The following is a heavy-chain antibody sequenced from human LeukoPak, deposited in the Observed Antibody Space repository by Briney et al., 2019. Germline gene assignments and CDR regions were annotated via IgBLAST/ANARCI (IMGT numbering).Heavy chain of an antibody. CDR1: GFTFSAYS. J-gene: IGHJ4*02. CDR3: AGVGGNGEMTPISLGY. V-gene: IGHV3-21*06. D-gene: IGHD5-24*01. Sequence: PGGSLRLSCVVSGFTFSAYSVHWVRQAPGKGLEWVSSISSRSTYKHYADSVKGRFTISRDNAKNSLYLQMNRLRADDTALYYCAGVGGNGEMTPISLGYRGQGNLVTVSS. CDR2: ISSRSTYK.